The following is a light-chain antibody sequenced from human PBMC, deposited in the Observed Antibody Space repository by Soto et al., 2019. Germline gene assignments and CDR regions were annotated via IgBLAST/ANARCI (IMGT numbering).Light chain of an antibody. V-gene: IGLV2-14*03. J-gene: IGLJ3*02. CDR3: SSYTNSITHV. Sequence: QSVLTQPASVSGSPGQSITISCTGTSSDVGGYDYVSWYQQHPGKAPKLMIYGVSNRPSGVSNRFSGYKSGNTASLTISGLQAEDEADYYCSSYTNSITHVFGGGTKLTVL. CDR1: SSDVGGYDY. CDR2: GVS.